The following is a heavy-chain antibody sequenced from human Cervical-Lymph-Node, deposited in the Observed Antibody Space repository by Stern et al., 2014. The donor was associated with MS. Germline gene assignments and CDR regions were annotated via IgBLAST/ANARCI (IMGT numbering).Heavy chain of an antibody. CDR2: ISTYNGNT. V-gene: IGHV1-18*01. Sequence: VQLVQSGAEVKKPGASVKVSCRASGYTFTSYGISWVRQAPGQRLEWMGWISTYNGNTNYAQKFQGRVTMTTDTSTSTAYMELRSLISDDTAVYYCARDIYCSGGTCYFEFFDYWGQGTLVAVS. D-gene: IGHD2-15*01. J-gene: IGHJ4*02. CDR3: ARDIYCSGGTCYFEFFDY. CDR1: GYTFTSYG.